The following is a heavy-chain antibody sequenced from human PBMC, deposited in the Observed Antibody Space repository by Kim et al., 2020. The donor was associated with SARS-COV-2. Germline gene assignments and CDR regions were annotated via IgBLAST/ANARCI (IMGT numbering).Heavy chain of an antibody. J-gene: IGHJ6*02. Sequence: KFQGRVTMTRDTSISTAYMELSRLRSDDTAVYYCARQITGNGYYYYGMDVWGQGTTVTVSS. CDR3: ARQITGNGYYYYGMDV. V-gene: IGHV1-2*02. D-gene: IGHD1-20*01.